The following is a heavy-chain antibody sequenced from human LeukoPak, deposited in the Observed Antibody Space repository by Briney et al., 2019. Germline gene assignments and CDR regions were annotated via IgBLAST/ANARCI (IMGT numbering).Heavy chain of an antibody. CDR1: GGSFSGYY. J-gene: IGHJ4*02. CDR3: ARGPYYFGSGTDYNRFNVVY. CDR2: INHSGST. D-gene: IGHD3-10*01. Sequence: SETLSLTCAVSGGSFSGYYWTWIRQPPGKGLEWIGEINHSGSTNTNPYLKSRVPISIDTSKSQFSLKLSSVTAADTAVYYCARGPYYFGSGTDYNRFNVVYWGQGILVTVSS. V-gene: IGHV4-34*01.